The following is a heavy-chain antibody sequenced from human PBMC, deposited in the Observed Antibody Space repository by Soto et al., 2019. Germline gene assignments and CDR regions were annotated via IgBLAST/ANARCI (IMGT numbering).Heavy chain of an antibody. Sequence: GXSLKISCKGSGYSFTSYWIGWVRQMPGKCLEWMGIIWPGDSDTRYSPSFQGQVSISADKSISTAYLQWSSLKASDTAMYYCARQHCSSTSCYLAYFDYWGQGTLVTVSS. J-gene: IGHJ4*02. CDR2: IWPGDSDT. V-gene: IGHV5-51*01. CDR1: GYSFTSYW. D-gene: IGHD2-2*01. CDR3: ARQHCSSTSCYLAYFDY.